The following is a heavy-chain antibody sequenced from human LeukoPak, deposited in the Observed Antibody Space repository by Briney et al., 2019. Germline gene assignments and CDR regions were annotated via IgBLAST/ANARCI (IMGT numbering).Heavy chain of an antibody. CDR1: GGSISSSSYY. Sequence: PSETLSLTCTVSGGSISSSSYYWGWIRQPPGKGLEWIGSIYYSGSTYYNPSLKSRVTISVDTSKNQFSLKLSSVTAADTAVYSCARNSAYCGGDCHDAFDIWGQGTMVTVSS. CDR2: IYYSGST. J-gene: IGHJ3*02. D-gene: IGHD2-21*02. CDR3: ARNSAYCGGDCHDAFDI. V-gene: IGHV4-39*07.